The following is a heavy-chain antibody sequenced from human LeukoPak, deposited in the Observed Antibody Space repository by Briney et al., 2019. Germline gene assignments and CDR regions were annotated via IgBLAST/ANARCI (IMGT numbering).Heavy chain of an antibody. CDR2: ISSSSSYI. V-gene: IGHV3-21*01. Sequence: PGGSLRLSCAASGFTFSSYSMNWVRQAPGKGLEWVSSISSSSSYIYYADSVKGRFTISRDNAKNSLYLQMNSLRAEDTAVYYCARDYEDYYGSGSYYPNWFDPWGQGTLVTVSS. CDR3: ARDYEDYYGSGSYYPNWFDP. CDR1: GFTFSSYS. J-gene: IGHJ5*02. D-gene: IGHD3-10*01.